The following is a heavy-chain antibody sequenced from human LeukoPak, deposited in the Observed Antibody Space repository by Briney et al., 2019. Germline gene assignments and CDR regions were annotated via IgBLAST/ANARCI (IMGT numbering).Heavy chain of an antibody. CDR3: AKDQTITMVRGVFPRDAFDI. D-gene: IGHD3-10*01. V-gene: IGHV3-30*18. J-gene: IGHJ3*02. CDR1: GFTFSSYG. CDR2: ISYDGSNK. Sequence: GGSLRLPCAASGFTFSSYGMHWVRQAPGKGLEWVAVISYDGSNKYYADSVKGRFTISRDNSKNTLYLQMNSLRAEDTAVYYCAKDQTITMVRGVFPRDAFDIWGQGTMVTVSS.